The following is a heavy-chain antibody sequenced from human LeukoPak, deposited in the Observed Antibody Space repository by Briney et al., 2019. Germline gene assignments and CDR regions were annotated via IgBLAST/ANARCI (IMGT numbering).Heavy chain of an antibody. D-gene: IGHD4-17*01. V-gene: IGHV1-2*02. CDR3: ARDNYGILDY. CDR1: GYTFTDYY. J-gene: IGHJ4*02. CDR2: TSPKGAGS. Sequence: ASVKVSCKVSGYTFTDYYIHWVRQAPGQGLEWMGWTSPKGAGSMSAQKFQGRITIAGDTSTSTVYMELDRLTFDDTAVYYCARDNYGILDYCGQGTLVTVSS.